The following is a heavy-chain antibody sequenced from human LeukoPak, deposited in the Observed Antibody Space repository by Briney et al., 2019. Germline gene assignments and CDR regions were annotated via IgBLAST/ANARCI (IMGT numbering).Heavy chain of an antibody. CDR3: ARGPPNMIVVGAPEDDAFDI. J-gene: IGHJ3*02. Sequence: AGGSLRLSRAASGFTVSSNYMSWVRQAPGKGLEWVSVIYSGGSTYYADSVKGRFTISRDNSKNTLYLQMNSLRAEDTAVYYCARGPPNMIVVGAPEDDAFDIWGQGTMVTVSS. V-gene: IGHV3-53*01. CDR2: IYSGGST. CDR1: GFTVSSNY. D-gene: IGHD3-22*01.